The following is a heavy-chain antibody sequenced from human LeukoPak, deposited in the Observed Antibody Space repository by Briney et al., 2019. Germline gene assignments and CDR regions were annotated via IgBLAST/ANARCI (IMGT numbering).Heavy chain of an antibody. Sequence: GGSLRLSCAASGFTFRKCAMTWVRQAPGKGLEWISGISGSGDSTNYADSVKGRFTISRDNSKNTLYLQMNSLRAEDTAVYYCAKDLEQQLGGWGQGTLVTVSS. V-gene: IGHV3-23*01. J-gene: IGHJ4*02. CDR3: AKDLEQQLGG. CDR2: ISGSGDST. CDR1: GFTFRKCA. D-gene: IGHD6-13*01.